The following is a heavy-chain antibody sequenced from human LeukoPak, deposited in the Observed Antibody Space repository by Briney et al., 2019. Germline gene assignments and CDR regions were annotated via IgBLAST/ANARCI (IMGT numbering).Heavy chain of an antibody. CDR1: GYTFTSHG. D-gene: IGHD3-10*01. J-gene: IGHJ4*02. CDR2: INPNSGGT. V-gene: IGHV1-2*04. Sequence: ASVKVSCKASGYTFTSHGMNWVRQAPGQGLEWMGWINPNSGGTNYAQKFQGWFTMTRDTSISTAYMELSRLRSDDTAVYYCAREDFRYYYGSGSYDHWGQGTLVTVSS. CDR3: AREDFRYYYGSGSYDH.